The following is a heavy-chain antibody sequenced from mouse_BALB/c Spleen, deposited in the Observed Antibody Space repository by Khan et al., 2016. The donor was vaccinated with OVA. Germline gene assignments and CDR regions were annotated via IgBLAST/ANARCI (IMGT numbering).Heavy chain of an antibody. J-gene: IGHJ3*01. D-gene: IGHD1-1*01. V-gene: IGHV1-9*01. CDR3: ARGNYYGSSSWFGY. Sequence: QVQLQQSGAELMKPGASVKISCKATGYTFSSYWIEWVKQRPGPGLEWIGEILPGSGRNNYNEKFKGKATFTADTSSNTAYMQLSNLTSDDSAVYYCARGNYYGSSSWFGYWGQATLVTVSA. CDR1: GYTFSSYW. CDR2: ILPGSGRN.